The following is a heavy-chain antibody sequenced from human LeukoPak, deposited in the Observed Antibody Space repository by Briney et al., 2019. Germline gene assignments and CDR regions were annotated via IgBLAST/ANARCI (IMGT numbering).Heavy chain of an antibody. Sequence: GGSLRLSCAASGFTFSSYWMNWARQAPGKGLEWVASINHNGNVNYYADSVKGRFTISRDNAKNTLYLQMNSLRAEDTAVYYCARGNAHALDIWGQGTMVTVSS. D-gene: IGHD1-1*01. V-gene: IGHV3-7*01. CDR3: ARGNAHALDI. CDR2: INHNGNVN. CDR1: GFTFSSYW. J-gene: IGHJ3*02.